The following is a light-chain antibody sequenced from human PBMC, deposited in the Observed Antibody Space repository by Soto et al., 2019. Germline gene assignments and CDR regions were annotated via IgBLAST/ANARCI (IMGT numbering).Light chain of an antibody. V-gene: IGKV3-15*01. CDR1: RSVSTK. CDR2: GAS. Sequence: EIVMTQFPDTLSMSPGESATLSCRVSRSVSTKLAWYQQRPGQAPRLLMYGASTGATGIPARFSGSGSGTEFTLTISGLQPEDFGVYYCQQYSNWMWTFGQGTKVAI. CDR3: QQYSNWMWT. J-gene: IGKJ1*01.